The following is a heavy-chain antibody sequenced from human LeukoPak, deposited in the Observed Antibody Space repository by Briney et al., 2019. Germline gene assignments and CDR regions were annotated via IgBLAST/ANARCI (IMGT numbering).Heavy chain of an antibody. V-gene: IGHV4-34*01. Sequence: SETLSLTCAVYGGSFSGYYWSWIRQPPGKGLEWIGEINHSGSTNYNPSLKSRVTISVDTSKNQFSLKLSSVTAADTAVYYCARSTSRGYSYGPGDYWGQGTLVTVSS. J-gene: IGHJ4*02. CDR2: INHSGST. CDR1: GGSFSGYY. CDR3: ARSTSRGYSYGPGDY. D-gene: IGHD5-18*01.